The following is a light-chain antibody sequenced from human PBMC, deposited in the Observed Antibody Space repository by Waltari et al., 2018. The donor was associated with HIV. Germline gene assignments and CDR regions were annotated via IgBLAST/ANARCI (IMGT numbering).Light chain of an antibody. CDR3: QAWDNSLAV. CDR2: QDN. CDR1: KLGDKY. J-gene: IGLJ2*01. V-gene: IGLV3-1*01. Sequence: SYELSQPPSVSVSPGQTASIPCSGDKLGDKYTCWYQQKSGQSPILVIYQDNKRPSGIPERFSGSNSGNTATLTISGTQTMDEADYYCQAWDNSLAVFGGGTKLTVL.